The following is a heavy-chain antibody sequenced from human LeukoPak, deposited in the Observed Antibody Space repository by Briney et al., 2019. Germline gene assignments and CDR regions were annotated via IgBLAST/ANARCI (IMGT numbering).Heavy chain of an antibody. D-gene: IGHD6-13*01. CDR1: GYTFTGYH. J-gene: IGHJ4*02. V-gene: IGHV1-2*02. CDR3: ARSRYGYSTSWFSY. Sequence: ASVKVSCKASGYTFTGYHIHWVRQAPGQGLEWMGWINPNSGGTNLAQKFQGRVTMTRDTSISTTYMELSSLNSDDTAVYYCARSRYGYSTSWFSYWGQGTLVTVSS. CDR2: INPNSGGT.